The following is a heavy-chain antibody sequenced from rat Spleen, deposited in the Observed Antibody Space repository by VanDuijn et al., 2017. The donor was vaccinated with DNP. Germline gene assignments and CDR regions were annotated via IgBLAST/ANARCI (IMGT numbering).Heavy chain of an antibody. D-gene: IGHD1-1*01. CDR2: ISASGGST. CDR3: TRQYYYSGDDNWFAY. CDR1: GFTFSNYG. J-gene: IGHJ3*01. V-gene: IGHV5S13*01. Sequence: EVQLAESGGGLVQPGRSLKLSCAASGFTFSNYGMAWVRQAPKKGLEWVASISASGGSTSYRDSVKGRFTISRDNAKSSLHLQMNSLKSEDTATYYCTRQYYYSGDDNWFAYWGQGTLVTVSS.